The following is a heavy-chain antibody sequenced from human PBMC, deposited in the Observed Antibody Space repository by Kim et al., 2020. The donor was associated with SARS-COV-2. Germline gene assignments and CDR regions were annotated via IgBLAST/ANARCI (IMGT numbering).Heavy chain of an antibody. J-gene: IGHJ4*02. Sequence: GGSLRLSCAASGFTFGDYAMHWVRLAPGKGLEWVSSISWNGGNIGYADSVKGQFTISRDNAKNSLYLQMNSLRPEDTAFFYCAKDFKGSSWYLSNWGQGTLVTVSS. D-gene: IGHD6-13*01. CDR2: ISWNGGNI. CDR3: AKDFKGSSWYLSN. V-gene: IGHV3-9*01. CDR1: GFTFGDYA.